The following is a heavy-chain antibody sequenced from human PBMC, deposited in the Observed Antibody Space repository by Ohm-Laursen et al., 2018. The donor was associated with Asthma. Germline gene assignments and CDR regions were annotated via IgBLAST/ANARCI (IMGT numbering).Heavy chain of an antibody. Sequence: SLRLSCTAPGFTFSSYWMSWVRQAPGKGLEWVANIKQDGSEKYYVDSVKGRFTISRDNAKNSLYLQMSSLRDEDTAVYYCARDRGGDRSFDYWGQGTLVTVSS. V-gene: IGHV3-7*01. CDR1: GFTFSSYW. J-gene: IGHJ4*02. CDR2: IKQDGSEK. CDR3: ARDRGGDRSFDY. D-gene: IGHD2-21*02.